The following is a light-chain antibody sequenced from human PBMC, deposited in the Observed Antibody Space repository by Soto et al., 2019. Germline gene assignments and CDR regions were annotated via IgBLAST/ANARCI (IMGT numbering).Light chain of an antibody. CDR2: DAS. CDR1: QSVSSY. V-gene: IGKV3-11*01. Sequence: EIVLTPSPATLSLSPVERATLSCRASQSVSSYLAWYQQKPGQAPRLLIYDASNRATGIPARFSGSGSGTDFTLTISSLEPEDSAVYYCQQRSNWPSITFGQGTRLEIK. CDR3: QQRSNWPSIT. J-gene: IGKJ5*01.